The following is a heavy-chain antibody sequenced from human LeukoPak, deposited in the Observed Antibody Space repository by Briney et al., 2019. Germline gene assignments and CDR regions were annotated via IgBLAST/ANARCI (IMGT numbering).Heavy chain of an antibody. J-gene: IGHJ4*02. CDR2: INGNGGNT. CDR3: AKGPLVQFDY. Sequence: GGSLRLSCAASGFTFSSYAMSWVRQAPGKGLEWVSAINGNGGNTYYAASVKGRFTISRDNSKNTLYLQMNSLRAEDTAVYYCAKGPLVQFDYWGQGTLVTVSS. CDR1: GFTFSSYA. V-gene: IGHV3-23*01. D-gene: IGHD3-10*01.